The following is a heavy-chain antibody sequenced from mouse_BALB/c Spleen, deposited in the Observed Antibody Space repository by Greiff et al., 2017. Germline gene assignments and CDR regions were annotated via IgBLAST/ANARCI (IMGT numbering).Heavy chain of an antibody. V-gene: IGHV5-6*01. CDR2: ISSGGSYT. Sequence: EVMLVESGGDLVKPGGSLKLSCAASGFTFSSYGMSWVRQTPDKRLEWVATISSGGSYTYYPDSVKGRFTISRDNAKNTLYLQMSSLKSEDTAMYYCARTDDGYYKDAMDYWGQGTSVTVSS. J-gene: IGHJ4*01. D-gene: IGHD2-3*01. CDR3: ARTDDGYYKDAMDY. CDR1: GFTFSSYG.